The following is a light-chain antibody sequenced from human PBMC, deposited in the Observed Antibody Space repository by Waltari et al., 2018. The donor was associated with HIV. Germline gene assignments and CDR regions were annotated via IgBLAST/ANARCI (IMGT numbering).Light chain of an antibody. CDR3: QQYNNWPPLT. V-gene: IGKV3-15*01. J-gene: IGKJ4*01. CDR2: GAS. CDR1: QSVGRD. Sequence: EIVLTQSPDTLSVSPGERATLSGRASQSVGRDFAWYQHTPGQAPRLLIYGASTRATGMPARFSGSGSGTEFTLTIASLQSEDFAVYYCQQYNNWPPLTFGGGTKVEIK.